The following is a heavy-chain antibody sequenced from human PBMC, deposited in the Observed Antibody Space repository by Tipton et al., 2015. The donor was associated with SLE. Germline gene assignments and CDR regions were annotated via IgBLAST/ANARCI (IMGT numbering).Heavy chain of an antibody. CDR3: TRGIDPGSSRISDY. CDR2: TNQDGTIR. Sequence: LSLTCVASGFNFGAYWMHWVRQAPGKGLVWISRTNQDGTIRSYGDSVKGRFIISRDNSKSTLYLQMNNVRVEDTALYYCTRGIDPGSSRISDYWGQGTMVSVSS. D-gene: IGHD2-15*01. V-gene: IGHV3-74*01. J-gene: IGHJ4*02. CDR1: GFNFGAYW.